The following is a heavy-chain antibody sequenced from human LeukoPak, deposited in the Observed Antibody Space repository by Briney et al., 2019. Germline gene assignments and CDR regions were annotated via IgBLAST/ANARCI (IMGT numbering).Heavy chain of an antibody. CDR1: GLTFSSYA. CDR2: ISGSGGST. CDR3: AKDGQVVVAPKNPNGPFDY. V-gene: IGHV3-23*01. Sequence: GGSLRLSCAASGLTFSSYAMSWVRQAPGKGLEWVSAISGSGGSTYYADSVKGRFTISRDNSKNTLYLQMNSLRAEDTAVYYCAKDGQVVVAPKNPNGPFDYWGQGTLVTVSS. D-gene: IGHD2-15*01. J-gene: IGHJ4*02.